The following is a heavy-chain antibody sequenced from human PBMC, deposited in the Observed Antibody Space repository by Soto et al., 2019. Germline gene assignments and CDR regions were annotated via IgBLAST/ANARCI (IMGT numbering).Heavy chain of an antibody. V-gene: IGHV4-31*03. Sequence: QVQLQESGPGLVKPSQTLSLTCTVSGGSISSGDYYWNWIRQHPGKGLEWIGYIHYSGSAYYNPSLQSRVIISVDTSENQFSLELSSVTAADTAVYYCARDNRGYGDLILAWGQGTLVTVSS. CDR1: GGSISSGDYY. CDR3: ARDNRGYGDLILA. CDR2: IHYSGSA. J-gene: IGHJ4*02. D-gene: IGHD4-17*01.